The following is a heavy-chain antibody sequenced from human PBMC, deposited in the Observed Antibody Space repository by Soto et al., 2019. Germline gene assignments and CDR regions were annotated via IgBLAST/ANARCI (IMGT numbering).Heavy chain of an antibody. D-gene: IGHD2-15*01. V-gene: IGHV4-34*01. CDR3: ARGSRIRIPDASGRDHYCQGKDV. CDR1: GGSFSGYY. Sequence: QVQIQQWGAGLLKPSETLSLNCAVNGGSFSGYYWCWIRQPPANGLEWIGETNHRGSIKYSPSLESRCTMSVNPSTIQVSLKLNPGPVADTAVFYCARGSRIRIPDASGRDHYCQGKDVWGQWTAVSVSS. J-gene: IGHJ6*02. CDR2: TNHRGSI.